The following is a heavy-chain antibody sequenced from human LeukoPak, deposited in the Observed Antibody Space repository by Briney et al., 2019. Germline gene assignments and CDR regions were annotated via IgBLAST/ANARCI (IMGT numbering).Heavy chain of an antibody. CDR1: GYTFTSYG. CDR2: IDPDTGDT. J-gene: IGHJ4*02. D-gene: IGHD3-22*01. Sequence: GASVKVSCKASGYTFTSYGISWVRQAPGQGLESLGWIDPDTGDTNYPQKFQGRVTMTRDTSSSTAYMELNRLRSDDTAVYYCARAGHNSNSGGYDFWGLGTLVTVSS. V-gene: IGHV1-18*01. CDR3: ARAGHNSNSGGYDF.